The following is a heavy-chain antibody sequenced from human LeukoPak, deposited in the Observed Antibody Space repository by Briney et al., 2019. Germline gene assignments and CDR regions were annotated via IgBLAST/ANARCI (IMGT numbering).Heavy chain of an antibody. D-gene: IGHD3-9*01. CDR3: AREDYDILTGYRNFDY. CDR2: ISSSGSTI. CDR1: KFTFSSNE. V-gene: IGHV3-48*03. Sequence: SGGSLRLSCTASKFTFSSNEMNWVRQAPGKGLEWVSWISSSGSTIYYADSVKGRFTISRDNAKNSLYLQMNSLRAEDTAVYYCAREDYDILTGYRNFDYWGQGTLVTVSS. J-gene: IGHJ4*02.